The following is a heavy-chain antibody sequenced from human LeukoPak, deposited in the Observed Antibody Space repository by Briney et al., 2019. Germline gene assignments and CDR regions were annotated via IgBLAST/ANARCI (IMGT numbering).Heavy chain of an antibody. CDR2: IIPIFGTA. J-gene: IGHJ4*02. CDR3: ARMGQLWSVFDY. Sequence: SVNVSCKASGGTFSSYAISWVRQAPGQGLEWMGGIIPIFGTANYAQKFQGRVTITADESTSTAYMELSSLRSEDTAAYYCARMGQLWSVFDYWGQGTLVTVSS. V-gene: IGHV1-69*13. CDR1: GGTFSSYA. D-gene: IGHD5-18*01.